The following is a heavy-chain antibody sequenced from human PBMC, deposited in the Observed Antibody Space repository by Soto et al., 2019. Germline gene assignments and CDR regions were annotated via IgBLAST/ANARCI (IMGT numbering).Heavy chain of an antibody. CDR2: ISAYNGNT. V-gene: IGHV1-18*01. J-gene: IGHJ6*02. Sequence: GASVKVSCKASGYTFTSYGISWVRQAPGQGLEWMGWISAYNGNTNYAQKLQGRVTMTTDTSTSTAYMELRSLRSDDTAVYYCARDLEEDIVVVPAAMQASYYYGMDVWGQGTTVTVSS. CDR3: ARDLEEDIVVVPAAMQASYYYGMDV. D-gene: IGHD2-2*01. CDR1: GYTFTSYG.